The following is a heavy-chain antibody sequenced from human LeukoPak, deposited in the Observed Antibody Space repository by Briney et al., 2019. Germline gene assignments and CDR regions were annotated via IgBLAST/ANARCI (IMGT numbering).Heavy chain of an antibody. J-gene: IGHJ4*02. V-gene: IGHV4-4*07. D-gene: IGHD3-22*01. CDR2: IYSSGST. Sequence: LETLSLTCTVSGGSIRSYYWNWIRQPAGKGLEWIGRIYSSGSTNYNPSLKSRVTMSVDTSKNQFSLKLSSVTAADTAVYYCARDGGNSGYHYRYYFDYWGQGTLVTVSS. CDR1: GGSIRSYY. CDR3: ARDGGNSGYHYRYYFDY.